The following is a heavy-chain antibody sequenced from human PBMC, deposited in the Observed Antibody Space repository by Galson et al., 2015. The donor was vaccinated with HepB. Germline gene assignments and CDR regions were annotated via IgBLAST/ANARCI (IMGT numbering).Heavy chain of an antibody. Sequence: SVKVSCKASGYTFTSYYMHWVRQAPGQGLEWMGIINPSGGSTSYAQKFQGRVTMTRDTSTSTVYMELSSLRSEDTAVYYCARDIGGWFPNYYYYGMDVWGQGTTVTVSS. J-gene: IGHJ6*02. V-gene: IGHV1-46*01. CDR3: ARDIGGWFPNYYYYGMDV. D-gene: IGHD6-19*01. CDR1: GYTFTSYY. CDR2: INPSGGST.